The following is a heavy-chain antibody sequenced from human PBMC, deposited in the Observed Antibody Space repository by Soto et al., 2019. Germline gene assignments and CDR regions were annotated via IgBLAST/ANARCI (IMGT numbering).Heavy chain of an antibody. CDR2: ISYSGNT. CDR3: ARVALFYVILTGYPMGYHYGMDV. D-gene: IGHD3-9*01. J-gene: IGHJ6*02. V-gene: IGHV4-39*07. CDR1: GGSISTNNYY. Sequence: SETLSLTCTVSGGSISTNNYYWGWIRQPPGKGLEWIGSISYSGNTYYNPSLRSRVTISVDTSKNQFSLKVSSVTAADTAVYYCARVALFYVILTGYPMGYHYGMDVWGQGTTVTVSS.